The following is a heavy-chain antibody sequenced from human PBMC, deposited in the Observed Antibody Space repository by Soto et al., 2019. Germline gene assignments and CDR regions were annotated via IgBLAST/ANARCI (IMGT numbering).Heavy chain of an antibody. CDR2: ISSSSSDT. D-gene: IGHD3-3*01. J-gene: IGHJ4*02. CDR1: GFTFSDYF. V-gene: IGHV3-11*06. Sequence: QVQLVESGGGLVKPGGSLRLSCAASGFTFSDYFLTWIRQAPGKGLEWVSYISSSSSDTNYADSVKGRFTISRDNAKNSLFLQMNNLRVDDTAVYYCARDYDFWSGYLSGHFDYWGQGTLVTLSS. CDR3: ARDYDFWSGYLSGHFDY.